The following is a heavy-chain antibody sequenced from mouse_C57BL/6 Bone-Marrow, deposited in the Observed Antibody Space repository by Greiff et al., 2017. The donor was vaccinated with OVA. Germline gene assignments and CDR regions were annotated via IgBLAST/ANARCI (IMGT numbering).Heavy chain of an antibody. CDR3: ARGGYWYFDV. J-gene: IGHJ1*03. CDR2: IYPRSGNT. CDR1: GYTFTSYG. Sequence: VQLQQSGAELARPGASVKLSCKASGYTFTSYGISWVKQRTGQGLEWIGEIYPRSGNTYYNEQFTGQATLTADKSSSTAYMELRSLTSEDSAVYFCARGGYWYFDVWGTGTTVTVSS. V-gene: IGHV1-81*01.